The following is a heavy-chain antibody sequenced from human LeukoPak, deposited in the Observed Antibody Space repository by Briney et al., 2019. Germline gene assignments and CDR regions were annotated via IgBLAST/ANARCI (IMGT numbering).Heavy chain of an antibody. D-gene: IGHD3-16*02. CDR2: IKQDGSEK. J-gene: IGHJ4*02. CDR1: GFTFSSYW. V-gene: IGHV3-7*01. CDR3: ARAPSVWGSYRYYYFDY. Sequence: GGSLRLSCAASGFTFSSYWMSWVRQAPGKGLEWVANIKQDGSEKYYVDSVKGRFTISRDNAKNSLYLQMNSLRAEDTAVYYCARAPSVWGSYRYYYFDYWGQGTLVTVSS.